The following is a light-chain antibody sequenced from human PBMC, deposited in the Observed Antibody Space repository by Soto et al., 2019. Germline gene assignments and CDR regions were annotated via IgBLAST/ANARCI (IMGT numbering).Light chain of an antibody. CDR1: HNGISNY. J-gene: IGKJ1*01. V-gene: IGKV3-20*01. Sequence: EIVLTQSPGTLSLSPGERATFSCGISHNGISNYLAWYQQKPGQAPRLLIYGAFKRATGIPDRFSGSGSGTDFTLTISRMEPEDFAVYCCQQYGSSPRTFGQGTKVDI. CDR2: GAF. CDR3: QQYGSSPRT.